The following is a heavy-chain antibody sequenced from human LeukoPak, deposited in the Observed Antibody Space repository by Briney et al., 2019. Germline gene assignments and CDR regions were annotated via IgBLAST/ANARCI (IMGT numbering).Heavy chain of an antibody. CDR1: GGSISGYY. D-gene: IGHD3-10*01. CDR3: LRVLYGSGDY. CDR2: IFSSGKT. Sequence: SETLSLACTVSGGSISGYYWNWIRQPAGKGLEWIGRIFSSGKTNYNPSLQSRVTMSVDTSKNHFSLKLTSVTAADTAVYYCLRVLYGSGDYWGQGTLVTVSS. V-gene: IGHV4-4*07. J-gene: IGHJ4*02.